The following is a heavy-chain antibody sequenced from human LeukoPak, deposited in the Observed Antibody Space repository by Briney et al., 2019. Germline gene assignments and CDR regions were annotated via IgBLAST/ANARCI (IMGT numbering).Heavy chain of an antibody. J-gene: IGHJ6*03. Sequence: GGSLRLSCAASGFTFSSYSMNWVRQAPGKGLEWVSYISSSSSTIYYADSVKGRFTISRDNAKNSLYLQMNSLRAEDTAVYYCASMLTYYMDVWGKGTTVTVSS. CDR1: GFTFSSYS. CDR3: ASMLTYYMDV. CDR2: ISSSSSTI. V-gene: IGHV3-48*01. D-gene: IGHD3-10*02.